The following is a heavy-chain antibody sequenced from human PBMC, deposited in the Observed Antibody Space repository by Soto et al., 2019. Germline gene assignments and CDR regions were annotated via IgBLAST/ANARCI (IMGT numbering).Heavy chain of an antibody. CDR1: GYTFTSYD. V-gene: IGHV1-8*01. D-gene: IGHD3-22*01. Sequence: QVQLVQSGAEVKKPGASVKVSCKASGYTFTSYDINWVRQATGQGLEWMGWMNPNSGNTGYAQKFQGRVTRTRNTSISTAYMELSSLRSEDTAVYYCARGGPTYYYDSSGSVDYWGQGTLVTVSS. J-gene: IGHJ4*02. CDR3: ARGGPTYYYDSSGSVDY. CDR2: MNPNSGNT.